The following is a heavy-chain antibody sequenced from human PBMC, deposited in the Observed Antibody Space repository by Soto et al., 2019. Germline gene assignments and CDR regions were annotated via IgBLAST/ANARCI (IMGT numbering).Heavy chain of an antibody. D-gene: IGHD2-8*01. CDR1: GYTFTTYG. V-gene: IGHV1-18*04. CDR2: IGGYNGDS. J-gene: IGHJ4*02. Sequence: QPQLVQSGAEVRKPGASVTVSCKASGYTFTTYGISWVRQAPGQGLEWMGWIGGYNGDSHNAQKFQGRLTMTRDTSTKTAYMELRSLRSDDTAVYYCARVGNNGWPLEYDYGGQGTLVTVSS. CDR3: ARVGNNGWPLEYDY.